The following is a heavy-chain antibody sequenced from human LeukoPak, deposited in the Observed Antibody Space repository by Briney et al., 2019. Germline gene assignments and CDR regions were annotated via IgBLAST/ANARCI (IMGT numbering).Heavy chain of an antibody. Sequence: SETLSLTCTVSGGSISPYFWSWIRQPPGKGLEWIGYIYYTGSTSYNPSLKSRVTISADTSKNQFSLKLRSVTAADTAVYYCARHYPNHRYDSSGYYYGGFDYWGQGTPGTVSS. CDR2: IYYTGST. CDR1: GGSISPYF. V-gene: IGHV4-59*08. J-gene: IGHJ4*02. D-gene: IGHD3-22*01. CDR3: ARHYPNHRYDSSGYYYGGFDY.